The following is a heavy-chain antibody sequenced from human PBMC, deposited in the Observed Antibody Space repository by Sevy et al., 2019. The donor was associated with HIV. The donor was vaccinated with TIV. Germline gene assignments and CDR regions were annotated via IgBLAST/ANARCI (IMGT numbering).Heavy chain of an antibody. CDR1: GFTFSSYA. Sequence: GGSLRLSCAASGFTFSSYAMHWVRQAPGKGLEWVAVISYDGSNKDYADSVKGRFTISRDNSKNILYLQMNSLRAEETAVYYCARGVFSTPSRIYYYGMDVWGQGTTVTVSS. CDR3: ARGVFSTPSRIYYYGMDV. V-gene: IGHV3-30*04. D-gene: IGHD2-8*01. CDR2: ISYDGSNK. J-gene: IGHJ6*02.